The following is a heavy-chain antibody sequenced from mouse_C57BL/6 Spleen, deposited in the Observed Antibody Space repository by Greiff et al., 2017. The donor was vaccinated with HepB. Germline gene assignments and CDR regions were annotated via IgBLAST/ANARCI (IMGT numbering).Heavy chain of an antibody. V-gene: IGHV1-53*01. J-gene: IGHJ2*01. D-gene: IGHD3-2*02. CDR3: ARQLRLTYYFDY. Sequence: QVQLQQPGTELVKPGASVKLSCKASGYTFTSYWMHWVKQMPGQGLEWIGNINPSNGGTNYNEKFKSKATLTVDKSSSTAYMQLSSLTSEDSAVYYCARQLRLTYYFDYWGQGTTLTVSS. CDR2: INPSNGGT. CDR1: GYTFTSYW.